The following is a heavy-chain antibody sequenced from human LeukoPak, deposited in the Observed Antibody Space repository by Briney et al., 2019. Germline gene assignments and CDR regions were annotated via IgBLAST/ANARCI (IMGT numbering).Heavy chain of an antibody. CDR3: ASGRIVVVM. CDR2: INNDGVST. Sequence: PGGSLRLSCAASGFTFSSYGMHWVRHVPGKGLEWLSRINNDGVSTSYADSVKGRFTISRDNAKNSLYLQMNSLRAEDTAVYYCASGRIVVVMWGQGTLVTVSS. V-gene: IGHV3-74*01. J-gene: IGHJ4*02. CDR1: GFTFSSYG. D-gene: IGHD3-22*01.